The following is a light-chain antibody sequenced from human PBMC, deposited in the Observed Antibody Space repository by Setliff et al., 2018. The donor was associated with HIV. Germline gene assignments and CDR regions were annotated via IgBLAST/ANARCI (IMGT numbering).Light chain of an antibody. CDR3: QSYDSDLRGWV. Sequence: QSALTQPPSLSGAPGQSVTISCTGSRSNLGTPFDAHWYQQLPGTGPKLLMFANQNRPAGVPDRFSASKSGTSASLAITGLQTEDEATYYCQSYDSDLRGWVFGGGTKVTVL. CDR1: RSNLGTPFD. CDR2: ANQ. V-gene: IGLV1-40*01. J-gene: IGLJ3*02.